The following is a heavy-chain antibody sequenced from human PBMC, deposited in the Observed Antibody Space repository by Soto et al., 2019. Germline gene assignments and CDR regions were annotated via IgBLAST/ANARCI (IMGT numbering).Heavy chain of an antibody. J-gene: IGHJ6*02. CDR2: IYPGDSDT. Sequence: EVQLVQSGAEVKKPGESLKISCKGSGYSFTSYWIGWVRQMPGKGLEWMGIIYPGDSDTRYSPSFQGQVTISADKSISTAYLQWSSLKASDTAMYYCARHLSSYSSSWYVHSSGWYYYYGMDVWGQGTTVTVSS. D-gene: IGHD6-13*01. CDR3: ARHLSSYSSSWYVHSSGWYYYYGMDV. CDR1: GYSFTSYW. V-gene: IGHV5-51*01.